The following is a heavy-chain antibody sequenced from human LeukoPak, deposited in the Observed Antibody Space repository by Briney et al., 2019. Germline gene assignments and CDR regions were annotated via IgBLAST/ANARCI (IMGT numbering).Heavy chain of an antibody. CDR2: ISAYNGNT. D-gene: IGHD3-10*01. V-gene: IGHV1-18*01. CDR1: GYTFTSYG. Sequence: ASVKVSCKASGYTFTSYGISWVRQAPGQGLEWMGWISAYNGNTNYAQKLQGRVTMTTDTSTSTAYMELRSLRSDDTAVYYCARDALLWFGVLLDYFDYWGQGTLVTVSS. J-gene: IGHJ4*02. CDR3: ARDALLWFGVLLDYFDY.